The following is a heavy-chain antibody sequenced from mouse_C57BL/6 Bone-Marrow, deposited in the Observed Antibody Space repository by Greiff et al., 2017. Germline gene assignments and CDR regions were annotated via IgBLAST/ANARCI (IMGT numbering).Heavy chain of an antibody. CDR2: INPYNGGT. CDR3: AQTGQADFDY. V-gene: IGHV1-19*01. Sequence: EVQLQQSGPVLVKPGASVKMSCKASGYTFTDYYMNWVKQSHGKSLEWIGVINPYNGGTSYNQKFKGKATLTVDKSSSTAYMELNSLTSEDSAVYYCAQTGQADFDYWGQGTTLTVSS. D-gene: IGHD3-2*02. J-gene: IGHJ2*01. CDR1: GYTFTDYY.